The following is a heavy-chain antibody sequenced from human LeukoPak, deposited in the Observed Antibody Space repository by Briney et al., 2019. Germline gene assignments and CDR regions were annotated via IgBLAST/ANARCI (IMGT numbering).Heavy chain of an antibody. CDR3: ARGGAGVVVPAAPLSPSTMDV. CDR2: INHSGST. J-gene: IGHJ6*02. D-gene: IGHD2-2*01. CDR1: GGSFSGYY. Sequence: SETLSLTCAVYGGSFSGYYWSWTRQPPGKGLEWIGEINHSGSTNYNPSLKSRVTLSVDTSKNQFSLKLSSGTAADTAVYYCARGGAGVVVPAAPLSPSTMDVWGQGPTVTVSS. V-gene: IGHV4-34*01.